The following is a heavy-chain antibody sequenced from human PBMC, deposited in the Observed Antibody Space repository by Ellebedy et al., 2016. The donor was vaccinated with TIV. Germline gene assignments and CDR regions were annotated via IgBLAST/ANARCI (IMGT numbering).Heavy chain of an antibody. J-gene: IGHJ4*02. D-gene: IGHD3-9*01. Sequence: GESLKISCAASGFTFSAFAMSWVRQAPGKGLEWVSGISGSGGSSYQADSVTGRLNLSRDNSKNTLFLQMHNLGAEDTAVYYCARYLGLHWYPEPAAHWGQGTLVAVSS. CDR2: ISGSGGSS. CDR1: GFTFSAFA. CDR3: ARYLGLHWYPEPAAH. V-gene: IGHV3-23*01.